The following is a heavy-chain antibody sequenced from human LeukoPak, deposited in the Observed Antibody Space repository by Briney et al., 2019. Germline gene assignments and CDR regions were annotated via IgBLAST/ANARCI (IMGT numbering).Heavy chain of an antibody. CDR3: AREVYSYGYSFAFDI. CDR1: GGSISSYY. CDR2: IYYSGST. V-gene: IGHV4-59*01. Sequence: PSETLSLTRTVSGGSISSYYWSWIRQPPGKGLEWIGYIYYSGSTNYNPSLKSRVTISVDTSKNQFSLKLSSVTAADTAVYYCAREVYSYGYSFAFDIWGQGTMVTVSS. J-gene: IGHJ3*02. D-gene: IGHD5-18*01.